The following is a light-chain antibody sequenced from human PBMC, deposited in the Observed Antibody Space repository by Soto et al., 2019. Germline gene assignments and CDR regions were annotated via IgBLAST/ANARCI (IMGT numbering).Light chain of an antibody. CDR2: KAS. Sequence: DIQMTQSPSTLSASVGDRVTITCRASQSINNLLAWYQQKPGKAPKLLINKASTLESGVPSRFSGSGSGTEFTLTISSLQPDDFATYYCQQYISYPWTFGPGAMVEVK. J-gene: IGKJ1*01. CDR3: QQYISYPWT. CDR1: QSINNL. V-gene: IGKV1-5*03.